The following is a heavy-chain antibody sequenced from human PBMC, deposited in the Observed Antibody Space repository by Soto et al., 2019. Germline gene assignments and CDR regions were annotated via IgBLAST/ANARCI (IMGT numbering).Heavy chain of an antibody. CDR1: GGSFSGYS. Sequence: PSETRCLTGAVYGGSFSGYSLHLIRQPPGKGLEWIGEINHSGSTNYNPSLKSRVTISVDTSKNQFSLKLSSVTAADTAVYCCARGPDLDFDYWGQGTLVTVSS. V-gene: IGHV4-34*01. CDR2: INHSGST. CDR3: ARGPDLDFDY. J-gene: IGHJ4*02.